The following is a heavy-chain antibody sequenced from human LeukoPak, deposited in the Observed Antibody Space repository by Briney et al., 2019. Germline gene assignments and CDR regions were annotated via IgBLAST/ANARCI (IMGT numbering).Heavy chain of an antibody. J-gene: IGHJ5*02. CDR2: IYYGGST. V-gene: IGHV4-39*01. CDR3: AKTIRVRGDAYNWFDP. CDR1: GGSISSGDYY. Sequence: SETLSLTCTVSGGSISSGDYYWGWIRQPPGKGLEWIGNIYYGGSTNYNPSLKSRATMSVDTSMNQFSLKLSSVTAADTAVYYCAKTIRVRGDAYNWFDPWGQGTLVTVSS. D-gene: IGHD3-10*01.